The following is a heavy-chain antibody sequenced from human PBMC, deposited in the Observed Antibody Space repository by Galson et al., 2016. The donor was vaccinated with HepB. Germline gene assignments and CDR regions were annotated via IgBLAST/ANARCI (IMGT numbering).Heavy chain of an antibody. CDR3: ARSSSSRLDFDY. CDR2: ITYDGTKK. CDR1: GFTFSIYT. J-gene: IGHJ4*02. D-gene: IGHD6-13*01. V-gene: IGHV3-30-3*01. Sequence: SLRLSCAASGFTFSIYTLHWVRQAPGKGLEWVAVITYDGTKKYYIDSVKGRFSISRDNSKNTVYLQMNSLRGDDTAVYFCARSSSSRLDFDYWGQGTLVGVSS.